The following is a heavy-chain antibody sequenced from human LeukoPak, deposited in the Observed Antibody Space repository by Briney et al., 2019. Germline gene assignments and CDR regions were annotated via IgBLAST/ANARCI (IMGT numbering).Heavy chain of an antibody. Sequence: PSETLSLTCTVSGGSISSDYWSWIRQPPGKGLEWIGYVFSSGSTTYNPSLKSRVTISVDTSKNQFSLELSSVTAADTAMYYCTRRRRDGYNFDLWGQGTLVTVSS. CDR2: VFSSGST. J-gene: IGHJ4*02. D-gene: IGHD5-24*01. CDR3: TRRRRDGYNFDL. CDR1: GGSISSDY. V-gene: IGHV4-59*01.